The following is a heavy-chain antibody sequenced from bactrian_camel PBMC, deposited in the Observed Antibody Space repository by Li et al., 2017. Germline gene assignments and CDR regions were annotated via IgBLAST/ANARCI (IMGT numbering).Heavy chain of an antibody. CDR3: AARRSWTSCHWREYEYDN. Sequence: QVQLVESGGDLVQAGGSLRLSCAASGSTASGDCVAWFRQAPGKTIEGVAAMWTGGPSTYYDDSVKGRFIISQDKAKSTVYLQMTGLKPEGTAVYFCAARRSWTSCHWREYEYDNWGQGTQVTVS. J-gene: IGHJ4*01. CDR1: GSTASGDC. CDR2: MWTGGPST. D-gene: IGHD1*01. V-gene: IGHV3S25*01.